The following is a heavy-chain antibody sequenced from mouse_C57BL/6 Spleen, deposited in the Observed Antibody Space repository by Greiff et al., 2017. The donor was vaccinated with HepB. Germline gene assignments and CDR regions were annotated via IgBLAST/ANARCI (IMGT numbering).Heavy chain of an antibody. CDR3: ARGVDSSDYYAMDY. CDR2: ISDGGSYT. D-gene: IGHD3-2*02. CDR1: GFTFSSYA. Sequence: EVKVEESGGGLVKPGGSLKLSCAASGFTFSSYAMSWVRQTPEKRLEWVATISDGGSYTYYPDNVKGRFTISRENAKNNLYLQMSHLKSEDTAMYYCARGVDSSDYYAMDYWGQGTSVTVSS. V-gene: IGHV5-4*03. J-gene: IGHJ4*01.